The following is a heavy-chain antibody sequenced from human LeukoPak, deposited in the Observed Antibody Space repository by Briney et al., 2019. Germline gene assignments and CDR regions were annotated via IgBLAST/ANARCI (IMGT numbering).Heavy chain of an antibody. D-gene: IGHD6-13*01. Sequence: ASVKVSCKASGYTFTGYYMHWVRQAPGQGLEWMGWINPNSGGTNYAQKFQGRVTMTRDTSISTAYMELSRLRSDDTAVYYCARVGIAAAGQNDYWGQGTLVTVSS. CDR3: ARVGIAAAGQNDY. J-gene: IGHJ4*02. CDR2: INPNSGGT. V-gene: IGHV1-2*02. CDR1: GYTFTGYY.